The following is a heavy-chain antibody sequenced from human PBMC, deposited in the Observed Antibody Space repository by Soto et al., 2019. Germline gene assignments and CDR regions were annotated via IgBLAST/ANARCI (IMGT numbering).Heavy chain of an antibody. Sequence: QVQLVQSGAEVKKPGSSVKVSCKASGGTFSSYAISWVRQAPGQGLEWMGGIIPIFGTANYAQKFQGRVTITADESTSTAYMELSSLRSEDTAVYYCARDNMIRSVPAALRGYYYYYGMDVWGQGTTVTVSS. CDR2: IIPIFGTA. CDR3: ARDNMIRSVPAALRGYYYYYGMDV. J-gene: IGHJ6*02. CDR1: GGTFSSYA. D-gene: IGHD2-2*01. V-gene: IGHV1-69*01.